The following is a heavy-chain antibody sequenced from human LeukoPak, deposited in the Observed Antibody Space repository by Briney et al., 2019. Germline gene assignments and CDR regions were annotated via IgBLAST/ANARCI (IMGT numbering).Heavy chain of an antibody. V-gene: IGHV3-23*01. J-gene: IGHJ4*02. CDR1: GFTFSSYA. D-gene: IGHD2-2*02. Sequence: GGSLRLSCAASGFTFSSYAMSWVRQAPGKGLEWVSTISGSGGTTYYADSVKGRFTISRDNSKNTLYLQTNSLRAEDTAVYYCTKDQVGIAYTSGYWGQGALVTASS. CDR3: TKDQVGIAYTSGY. CDR2: ISGSGGTT.